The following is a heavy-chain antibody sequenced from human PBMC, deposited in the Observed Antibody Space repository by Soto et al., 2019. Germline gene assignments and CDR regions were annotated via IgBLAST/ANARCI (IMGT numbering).Heavy chain of an antibody. CDR3: ARGTARPSNY. Sequence: SETLSLTCAVYGGSFSGYYLSWIRQPPGKGLEWIGEINHSGSTNYNPSLKSRVTISVDTSKNQFSLKLSSVTAADTAVYYCARGTARPSNYWGQGTLVTVSS. CDR2: INHSGST. D-gene: IGHD6-6*01. J-gene: IGHJ4*02. CDR1: GGSFSGYY. V-gene: IGHV4-34*01.